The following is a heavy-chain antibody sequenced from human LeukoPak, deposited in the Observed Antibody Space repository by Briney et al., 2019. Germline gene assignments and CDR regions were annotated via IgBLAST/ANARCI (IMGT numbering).Heavy chain of an antibody. Sequence: GGSLRLSCAASGFTFCIYAMNWVRQAPGKGLEWVSPISGGSDSTYYADSVKGRFTISRDNSKNTLYLQMNSLRAEDTAVYYCARPLLWFGELLYSLDYWGQGTLVTVSS. CDR3: ARPLLWFGELLYSLDY. J-gene: IGHJ4*02. V-gene: IGHV3-23*01. CDR2: ISGGSDST. CDR1: GFTFCIYA. D-gene: IGHD3-10*01.